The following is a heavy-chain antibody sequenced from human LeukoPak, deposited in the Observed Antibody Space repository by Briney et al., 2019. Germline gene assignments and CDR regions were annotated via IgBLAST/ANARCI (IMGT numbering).Heavy chain of an antibody. V-gene: IGHV3-30*01. CDR3: ARGRTIFGVVIIPAFDY. CDR1: GFTFSSYA. D-gene: IGHD3-3*01. Sequence: GGSLRLSCAASGFTFSSYAMHWVRQAPGKGLEWVAVISYDGSNKYYADSVKGRFTISRDNSKNTLYLQMNSLRAEGTAVYYCARGRTIFGVVIIPAFDYWGQGTLVTVSS. CDR2: ISYDGSNK. J-gene: IGHJ4*02.